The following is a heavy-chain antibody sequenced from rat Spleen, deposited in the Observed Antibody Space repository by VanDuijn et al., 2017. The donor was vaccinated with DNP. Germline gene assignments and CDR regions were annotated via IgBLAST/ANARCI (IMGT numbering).Heavy chain of an antibody. V-gene: IGHV5-31*01. CDR2: ISNTGGST. CDR3: ARSQLPVFDY. D-gene: IGHD1-4*01. Sequence: EVQLVESGGGLVQPGRSLKLSCVASGFTFNNYWMTWIRQAPGKGLEWVASISNTGGSTYYPDSVKGRFTISRDNAKNTGYLQMNNLRSEDTAMYYCARSQLPVFDYWGQGVMVTVSS. J-gene: IGHJ2*01. CDR1: GFTFNNYW.